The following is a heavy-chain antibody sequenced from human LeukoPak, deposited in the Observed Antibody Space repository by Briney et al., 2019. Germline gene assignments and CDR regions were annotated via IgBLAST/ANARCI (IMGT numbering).Heavy chain of an antibody. V-gene: IGHV3-15*01. J-gene: IGHJ4*02. Sequence: GGSLRLSCVASGFSFRDAWMNWVRQAPGKGLEWVGRVKRSYDGLTTDYAAPVKGRFSISRDDSQSTLYLQMNSLRAEDTAVYYCAKVAGYSYVGVHYFDYWGQGTLVTVSS. D-gene: IGHD5-18*01. CDR3: AKVAGYSYVGVHYFDY. CDR2: VKRSYDGLTT. CDR1: GFSFRDAW.